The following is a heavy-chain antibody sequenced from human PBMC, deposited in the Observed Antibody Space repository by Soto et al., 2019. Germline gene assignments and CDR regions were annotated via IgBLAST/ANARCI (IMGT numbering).Heavy chain of an antibody. CDR2: ISSSSSYI. D-gene: IGHD5-12*01. CDR1: GFTFSSYS. Sequence: GGSLRLSCAASGFTFSSYSMNWVRQAPGKGLEWVSSISSSSSYIYYADSVKGRFTISRDNAKNSLYLQMNSLRAEDTAVYYCARRYIVATITLSYFDYWGQGTLVTVSS. V-gene: IGHV3-21*01. J-gene: IGHJ4*02. CDR3: ARRYIVATITLSYFDY.